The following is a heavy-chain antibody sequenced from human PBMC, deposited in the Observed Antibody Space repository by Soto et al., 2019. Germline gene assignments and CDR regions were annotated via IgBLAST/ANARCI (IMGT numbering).Heavy chain of an antibody. V-gene: IGHV2-5*02. Sequence: QVTLKESGPPLVKPTQTLTLTCTFSGFSLSTSGVGVGWIRQPPGKALEWLALIYWDDEKRYSPSLKSRLTITKDPSKNQVVLTLTNMDPVDTAKYYCTHNYGNPWFFPLIDYWGQGTLVTVSS. D-gene: IGHD3-16*01. J-gene: IGHJ4*02. CDR3: THNYGNPWFFPLIDY. CDR1: GFSLSTSGVG. CDR2: IYWDDEK.